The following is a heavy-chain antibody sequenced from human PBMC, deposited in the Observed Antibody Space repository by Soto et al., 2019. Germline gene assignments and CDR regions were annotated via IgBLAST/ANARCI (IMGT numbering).Heavy chain of an antibody. CDR2: IYYSGST. CDR1: GGSISSYY. D-gene: IGHD3-22*01. J-gene: IGHJ4*02. Sequence: SETLSLTCAVSGGSISSYYWSWIRQPPGKGLEWIGYIYYSGSTNYNPSLKSRVTISVDTSKNQFSLKLSSVTAADTAVYYCATPRGVSGYYYVWGQGTLVTVSS. CDR3: ATPRGVSGYYYV. V-gene: IGHV4-59*01.